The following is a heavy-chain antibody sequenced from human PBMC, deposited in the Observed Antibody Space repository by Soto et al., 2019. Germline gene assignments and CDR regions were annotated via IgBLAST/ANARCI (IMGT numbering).Heavy chain of an antibody. V-gene: IGHV1-18*04. CDR2: ISAYNGNT. D-gene: IGHD3-3*01. CDR1: GYTFTSYG. CDR3: ARGKYYDFWSGYYTARAFDP. Sequence: ASVKVSCKASGYTFTSYGISWVRQAPGQGLEWMGWISAYNGNTNYAQKLQGRVTMTTDTSTSTAYMELRSLRSDDTAVYYCARGKYYDFWSGYYTARAFDPWGQGTLVPSPQ. J-gene: IGHJ5*02.